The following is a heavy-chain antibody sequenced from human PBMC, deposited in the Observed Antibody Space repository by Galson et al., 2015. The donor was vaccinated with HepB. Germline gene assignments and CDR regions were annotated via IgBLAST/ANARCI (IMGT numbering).Heavy chain of an antibody. J-gene: IGHJ6*02. V-gene: IGHV3-48*01. CDR3: ARDLYRVSGCSGSYDCMDV. CDR1: GFTFSSYS. Sequence: SLRLSCAASGFTFSSYSMNWVRQAPGKGLEWVSYISSSSTIYYADSVKGRFTISRDNAKNSLYLQMNSLRAEDTSVYYCARDLYRVSGCSGSYDCMDVWGQGTTVTVSS. CDR2: ISSSSTI. D-gene: IGHD1-26*01.